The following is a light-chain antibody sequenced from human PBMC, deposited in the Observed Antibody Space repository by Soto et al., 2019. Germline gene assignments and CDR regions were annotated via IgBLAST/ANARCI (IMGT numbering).Light chain of an antibody. J-gene: IGLJ1*01. Sequence: GLDQPRSVSETTGQRVTIYCTRSSSNIGKNTVSWYQQLPGAAPKPLISTDNQRPSGVPDRFSGSKSGTSASLAISGLQSEDEADYYCAAWDNSLNGHVFGTGTKVTVL. CDR1: SSNIGKNT. CDR2: TDN. CDR3: AAWDNSLNGHV. V-gene: IGLV1-44*01.